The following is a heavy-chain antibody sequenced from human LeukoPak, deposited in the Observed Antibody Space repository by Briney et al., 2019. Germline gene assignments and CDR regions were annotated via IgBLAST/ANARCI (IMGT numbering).Heavy chain of an antibody. D-gene: IGHD6-19*01. Sequence: SETLSLTCTVSGGSISSSSYYWGWIRQPPGKGLEWIGSIYYSGSTYYNPPLKSRVTISVDTSKNQFSLKLSSVTAADTAVYYCARYHFAVAGFRRAFDIWGQGTMVTVSS. CDR3: ARYHFAVAGFRRAFDI. CDR1: GGSISSSSYY. V-gene: IGHV4-39*07. CDR2: IYYSGST. J-gene: IGHJ3*02.